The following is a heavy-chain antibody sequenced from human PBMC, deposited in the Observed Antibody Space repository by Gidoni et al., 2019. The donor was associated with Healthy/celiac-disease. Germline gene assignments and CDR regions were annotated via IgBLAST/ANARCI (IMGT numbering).Heavy chain of an antibody. CDR3: ARDEWRCSSTSCYWD. D-gene: IGHD2-2*01. CDR2: IIPIFGTA. Sequence: QVQLVQSGAELTKPVSSVKVSCKASGGPFVSYAISWVRQAPGQGLEWMGGIIPIFGTANYAQKFQGRVTITADESTSTAYMGLSSLRSEDTAVYYCARDEWRCSSTSCYWDWGQGTLVTVSS. CDR1: GGPFVSYA. J-gene: IGHJ4*02. V-gene: IGHV1-69*01.